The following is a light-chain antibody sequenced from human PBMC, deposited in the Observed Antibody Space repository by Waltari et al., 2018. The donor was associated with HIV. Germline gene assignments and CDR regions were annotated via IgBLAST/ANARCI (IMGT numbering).Light chain of an antibody. J-gene: IGLJ2*01. CDR1: SSQLGNHY. CDR2: QNN. V-gene: IGLV1-51*02. Sequence: QSVLTQPPSVSAAPGQSVTISCPGSSSQLGNHYVSGYQQLPGTAPKLLIYQNNKRPSGIPDRFSGSKSGTSVTLDITGLQTGDEADYYCGSWDSSLSAGVFGGGTKLTVL. CDR3: GSWDSSLSAGV.